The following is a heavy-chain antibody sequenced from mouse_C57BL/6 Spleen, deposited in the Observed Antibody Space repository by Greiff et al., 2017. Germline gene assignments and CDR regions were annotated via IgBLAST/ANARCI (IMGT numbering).Heavy chain of an antibody. CDR3: ARRDEYQAMDY. CDR2: IDPSDSYT. J-gene: IGHJ4*01. CDR1: GYTFTSYW. V-gene: IGHV1-59*01. Sequence: QVQLQQPGAELVRPGTSVKLSCKASGYTFTSYWMHWVKRRPGQGLEWIGVIDPSDSYTNYNQKFKGKATLTVDTSSSTAYMQLSSLTSEDSAVYYCARRDEYQAMDYWGQGTSVTVSS. D-gene: IGHD2-10*02.